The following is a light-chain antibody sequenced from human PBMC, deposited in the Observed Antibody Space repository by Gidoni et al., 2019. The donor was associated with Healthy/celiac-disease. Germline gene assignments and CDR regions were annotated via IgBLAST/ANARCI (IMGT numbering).Light chain of an antibody. CDR3: QQYNNWPHPLT. CDR1: QSVNSN. Sequence: IVMTQSPATLSVSPGERATLSCRASQSVNSNLAWYQQKPGQAPRLLIYGASTRATGIPARFSGSGSGTEFTLTISSLQSEDFAVYYCQQYNNWPHPLTFGGGTKVEIK. J-gene: IGKJ4*01. V-gene: IGKV3-15*01. CDR2: GAS.